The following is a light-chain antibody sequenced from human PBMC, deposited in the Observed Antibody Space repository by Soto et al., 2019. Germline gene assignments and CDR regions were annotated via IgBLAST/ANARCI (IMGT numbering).Light chain of an antibody. V-gene: IGLV7-43*01. CDR1: TGAVSSGFY. CDR3: LLYFGGVWM. CDR2: STT. Sequence: QAVVTQEPSLTVSPGGTVTLTCASSTGAVSSGFYPNWIQQKPGQPPRSLVYSTTNRRSWTPARFSGSLLEGKAALTLSGAQPEDGADYYCLLYFGGVWMFGGGTKVTVL. J-gene: IGLJ3*02.